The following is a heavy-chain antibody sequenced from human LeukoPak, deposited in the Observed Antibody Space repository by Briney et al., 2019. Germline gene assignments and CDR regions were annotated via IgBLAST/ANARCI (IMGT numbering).Heavy chain of an antibody. Sequence: SETLSLTCTVSGGSISSYYWSWIRQPPGKGLEWIGEINHSGSTNYNPSLKSRVTISVDTSKNQFSLKLTSVTAADAAVYYCARGRWELRFDYWGQRTLVTVSS. D-gene: IGHD1-26*01. V-gene: IGHV4-34*01. CDR2: INHSGST. CDR1: GGSISSYY. J-gene: IGHJ4*02. CDR3: ARGRWELRFDY.